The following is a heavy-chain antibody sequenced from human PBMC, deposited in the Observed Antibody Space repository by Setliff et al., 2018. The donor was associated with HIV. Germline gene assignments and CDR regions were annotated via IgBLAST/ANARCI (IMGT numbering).Heavy chain of an antibody. J-gene: IGHJ3*02. CDR1: GDTFTTYV. D-gene: IGHD3-22*01. Sequence: SVKVSCKGSGDTFTTYVVSWVRQAPGQGLEWMGGRSPIFSTTNYAQKFQGRVTITTDESTSRAYMELSSLRSEDTAVYYCAITSRGYSLQRGGAFDIWGQGILVTVS. CDR2: RSPIFSTT. V-gene: IGHV1-69*05. CDR3: AITSRGYSLQRGGAFDI.